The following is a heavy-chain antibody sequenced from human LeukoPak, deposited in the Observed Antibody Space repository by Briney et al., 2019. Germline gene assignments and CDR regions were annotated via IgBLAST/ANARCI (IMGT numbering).Heavy chain of an antibody. J-gene: IGHJ4*02. V-gene: IGHV4-59*01. CDR2: IYYSGST. Sequence: SETLSLTCAVYGGSFSGYYWSWIRQPPGKGLEWIGHIYYSGSTNYNPSLKSRVTISVDTSKNQFSLKLSSVTAADTAVYYCARGYCGGDCYGYWGQGTLVTVSS. CDR3: ARGYCGGDCYGY. CDR1: GGSFSGYY. D-gene: IGHD2-21*01.